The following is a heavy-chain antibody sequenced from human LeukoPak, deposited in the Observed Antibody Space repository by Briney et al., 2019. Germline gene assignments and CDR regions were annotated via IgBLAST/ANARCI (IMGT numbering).Heavy chain of an antibody. Sequence: QAGGSLRLSCAASGFTFSSYWMTWVRQAPGKGLEWVANIKQDASERYYVDSVKGRFTISRDNAKNSLYLQMNSLRAEDTAVYYCATPTAGTWHFDYWGQGTLSPSPQ. CDR2: IKQDASER. D-gene: IGHD1-1*01. CDR1: GFTFSSYW. V-gene: IGHV3-7*01. CDR3: ATPTAGTWHFDY. J-gene: IGHJ4*02.